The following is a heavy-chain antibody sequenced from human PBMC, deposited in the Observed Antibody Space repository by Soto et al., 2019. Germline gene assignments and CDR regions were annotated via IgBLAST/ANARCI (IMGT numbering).Heavy chain of an antibody. CDR1: GGTFSSYA. D-gene: IGHD3-22*01. J-gene: IGHJ4*02. Sequence: ASVKVSCKASGGTFSSYAISWVRQAPGQGLEWMGGIIPIFGTANYAQKFQGRVTITADESTSTAYMELSSLRSEDTAVYYCARKDGPYYYDSSGYSWGQGTLVTVSS. CDR2: IIPIFGTA. V-gene: IGHV1-69*13. CDR3: ARKDGPYYYDSSGYS.